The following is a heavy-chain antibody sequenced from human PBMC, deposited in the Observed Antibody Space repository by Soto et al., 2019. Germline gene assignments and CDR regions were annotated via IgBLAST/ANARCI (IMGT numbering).Heavy chain of an antibody. CDR3: AKAGYGSGSYFPNGY. Sequence: GGSLRLSCAASGFTFSSYAMSWVRQAPGKGLEWVSAISGSGGSTYYADSVKGRFTISRDNSKNTLYLQMNSLRAEDTAVYYCAKAGYGSGSYFPNGYWGQGTLVTVSS. J-gene: IGHJ4*02. CDR2: ISGSGGST. CDR1: GFTFSSYA. V-gene: IGHV3-23*01. D-gene: IGHD3-10*01.